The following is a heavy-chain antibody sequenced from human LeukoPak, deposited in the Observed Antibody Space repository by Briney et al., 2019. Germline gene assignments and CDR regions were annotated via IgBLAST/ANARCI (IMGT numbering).Heavy chain of an antibody. D-gene: IGHD4-17*01. CDR2: TYYRSKWYN. J-gene: IGHJ4*02. CDR3: ARALVTTTLFDY. CDR1: GDSASSNSAA. V-gene: IGHV6-1*01. Sequence: PSQTLSLACAISGDSASSNSAAWNWIRQSPSRGLEWLGRTYYRSKWYNDYAVSVKSRITINPDTSKNQFSLQLNSVTPEDTAVYYCARALVTTTLFDYWGQGTLVTVSS.